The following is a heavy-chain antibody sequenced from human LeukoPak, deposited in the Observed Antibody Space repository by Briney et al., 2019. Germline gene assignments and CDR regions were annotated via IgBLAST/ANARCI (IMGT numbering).Heavy chain of an antibody. CDR2: IWYDGSNK. CDR3: ARGDPTVTTKRNLDY. J-gene: IGHJ4*02. D-gene: IGHD4-17*01. Sequence: PGRSLRLSCAASGFSFSNYDMHWVRQAPGKGLEWVAVIWYDGSNKYYADSVKGRFTISRDNSKNTLYLQMNSLRVEDTAVYYCARGDPTVTTKRNLDYWGQGTLVTVSS. V-gene: IGHV3-33*01. CDR1: GFSFSNYD.